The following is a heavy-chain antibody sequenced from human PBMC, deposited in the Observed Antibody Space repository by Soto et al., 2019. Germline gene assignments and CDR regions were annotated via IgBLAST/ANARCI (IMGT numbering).Heavy chain of an antibody. CDR2: INPSGGST. J-gene: IGHJ4*02. CDR1: GYTFTSYY. D-gene: IGHD3-10*01. CDR3: AISYMVRGVHTLD. V-gene: IGHV1-46*03. Sequence: QVQLVQSGAEVKKPGASVKVSCKASGYTFTSYYMHWVRQAPGQGLEWMGIINPSGGSTSYAQKFQGRGTMTRETYTSTVYMERSSRRSEDTAVYYCAISYMVRGVHTLDWGQGTLVTVSS.